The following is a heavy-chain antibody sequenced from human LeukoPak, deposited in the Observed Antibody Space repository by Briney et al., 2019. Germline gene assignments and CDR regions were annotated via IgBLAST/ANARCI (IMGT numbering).Heavy chain of an antibody. CDR3: AKDFTQSQWLVTRYFDY. J-gene: IGHJ4*02. Sequence: GGSLRLSCAASGFTFSSYWMHWVRQAPGKGLVWVSRINTDGSSTSYADSVKGRFTISRDNSKNTLYLQMNSLRPEDTAVYYCAKDFTQSQWLVTRYFDYWGQGTLVTVSS. D-gene: IGHD6-19*01. V-gene: IGHV3-74*01. CDR2: INTDGSST. CDR1: GFTFSSYW.